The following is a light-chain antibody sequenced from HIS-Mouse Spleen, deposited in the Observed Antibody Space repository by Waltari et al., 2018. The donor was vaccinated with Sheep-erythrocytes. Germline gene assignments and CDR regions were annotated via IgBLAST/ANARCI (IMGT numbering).Light chain of an antibody. J-gene: IGLJ2*01. Sequence: QLVLTQSPSASASLGASVKLTCTLSSGHSSYAIAWHQQQPEKGPRYLMKLNSDGSHSKGDWIPDRFSGSSSGAERYLTISRLQSEDEADYYCQPWGTGIHVVFGGGTKLTVL. V-gene: IGLV4-69*01. CDR2: LNSDGSH. CDR1: SGHSSYA. CDR3: QPWGTGIHVV.